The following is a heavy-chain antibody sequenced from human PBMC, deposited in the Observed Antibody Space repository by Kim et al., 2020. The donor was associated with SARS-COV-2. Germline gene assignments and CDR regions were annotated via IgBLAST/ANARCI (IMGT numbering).Heavy chain of an antibody. CDR3: AGGGSSYGMDV. CDR1: GFTFSTYW. D-gene: IGHD2-15*01. CDR2: INTDGSST. V-gene: IGHV3-74*01. Sequence: GGSLRLSCTASGFTFSTYWMYWVRQAPGKGLVCVSRINTDGSSTTYADSVKGRFTISRDNAKNTLYLQMNSLRGEDTAVYYCAGGGSSYGMDVWGQGTTV. J-gene: IGHJ6*02.